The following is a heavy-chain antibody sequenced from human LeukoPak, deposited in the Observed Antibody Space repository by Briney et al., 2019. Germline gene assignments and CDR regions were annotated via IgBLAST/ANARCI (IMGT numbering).Heavy chain of an antibody. CDR1: GFTFSSYA. CDR3: AKGRNVLRYPYGMDV. V-gene: IGHV3-23*01. Sequence: GRSLRLSCAASGFTFSSYAMGWVRQAPGKGLEWVSAISASGGSTYYADSVKGRFTISRDNSKNTLYLQMNSLRAEDTAVYYCAKGRNVLRYPYGMDVWGQGTTVTVSS. D-gene: IGHD3-9*01. J-gene: IGHJ6*02. CDR2: ISASGGST.